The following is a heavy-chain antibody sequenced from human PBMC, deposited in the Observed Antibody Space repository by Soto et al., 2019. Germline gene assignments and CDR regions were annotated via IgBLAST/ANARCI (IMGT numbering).Heavy chain of an antibody. V-gene: IGHV3-74*01. D-gene: IGHD6-13*01. CDR3: VRDSSGSWFRYGMDV. CDR1: GFTFSDYC. CDR2: MNSDGSST. Sequence: PGGSLRLSCAASGFTFSDYCMHWVRQVPGKGLVWVSRMNSDGSSTSYADSVKGRFTISRDNAKNTLYLQMNSLRAEDTAVYYCVRDSSGSWFRYGMDVWGQGTTVTVSS. J-gene: IGHJ6*02.